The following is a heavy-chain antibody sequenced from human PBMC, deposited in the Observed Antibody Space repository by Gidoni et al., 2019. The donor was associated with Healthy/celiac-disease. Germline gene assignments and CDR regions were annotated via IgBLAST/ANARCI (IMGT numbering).Heavy chain of an antibody. CDR3: AKRVVVVIAIPAGAFDI. J-gene: IGHJ3*02. CDR2: ISGSGGST. D-gene: IGHD2-21*01. Sequence: EVQLLESGGGLVQPGGSLRLSCAASGFTFSSYAMSWVRQAPGKGLELVAAISGSGGSTYYEDSVKGRFTISRDNSKNTLYLQINSLRAEDTAVYYCAKRVVVVIAIPAGAFDIWGQGTMVTVSS. V-gene: IGHV3-23*01. CDR1: GFTFSSYA.